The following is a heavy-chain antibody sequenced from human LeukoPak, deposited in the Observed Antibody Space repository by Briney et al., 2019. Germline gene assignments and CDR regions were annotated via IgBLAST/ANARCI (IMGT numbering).Heavy chain of an antibody. Sequence: GSLRLSCAASGFTFSDYYMSWIRRAPGKGLEWISYISSSGGTIYYADSMKGRFTISRDNAKNSLYLQMSSLRAEDTAVYYCARRCCGLNHAPSEDYYFDYWGQGALVTVSS. J-gene: IGHJ4*02. V-gene: IGHV3-11*01. CDR3: ARRCCGLNHAPSEDYYFDY. CDR2: ISSSGGTI. D-gene: IGHD2-15*01. CDR1: GFTFSDYY.